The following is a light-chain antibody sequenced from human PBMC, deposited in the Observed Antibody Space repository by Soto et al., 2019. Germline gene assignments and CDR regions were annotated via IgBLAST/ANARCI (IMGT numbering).Light chain of an antibody. CDR2: NVS. J-gene: IGLJ1*01. CDR3: SSFTSRFTFV. Sequence: QSALTQPRSVSGSPGQSVTISCSGTRSDIGSYNYVSWYQQRPGQVPKLILYNVSKRPSGVPDRFSGSKSGSTASLTISGLQAEDEADYYCSSFTSRFTFVFGTGTKVTVL. V-gene: IGLV2-11*01. CDR1: RSDIGSYNY.